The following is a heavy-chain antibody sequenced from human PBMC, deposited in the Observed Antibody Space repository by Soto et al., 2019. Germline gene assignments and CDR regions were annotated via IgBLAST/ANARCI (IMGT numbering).Heavy chain of an antibody. D-gene: IGHD2-15*01. Sequence: ASVKVSCKASGYTFTSYGISWVRQAPGQGLEWMGWISAYNGNTNYAQKLQGRVTMTTDTSTSTAYMELRSLRSDDTAVYYCARDRAWDIVVVVAATPFDYWGQGTQVTVSS. CDR2: ISAYNGNT. CDR3: ARDRAWDIVVVVAATPFDY. CDR1: GYTFTSYG. J-gene: IGHJ4*02. V-gene: IGHV1-18*01.